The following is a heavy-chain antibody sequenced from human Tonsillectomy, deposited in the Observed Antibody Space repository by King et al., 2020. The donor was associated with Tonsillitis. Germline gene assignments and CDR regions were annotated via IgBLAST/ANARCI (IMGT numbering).Heavy chain of an antibody. D-gene: IGHD2/OR15-2a*01. CDR2: MSGSGDTI. CDR1: GFTFSDYY. J-gene: IGHJ4*02. Sequence: VQLQESGGGLVKPGGSLRLSCAASGFTFSDYYMTWIRQAPGMGLEWVAYMSGSGDTIYYADTVTGRFTISRDNAQKLVSLQMNSLRAEDTAVYYCARSFRLDYWGQGILVTVSS. V-gene: IGHV3-11*01. CDR3: ARSFRLDY.